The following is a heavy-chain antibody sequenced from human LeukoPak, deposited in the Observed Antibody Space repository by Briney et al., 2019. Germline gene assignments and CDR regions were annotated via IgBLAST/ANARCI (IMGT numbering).Heavy chain of an antibody. CDR3: AKGRIAVEFDY. V-gene: IGHV3-23*01. CDR2: ISGSGGST. J-gene: IGHJ4*02. D-gene: IGHD6-19*01. CDR1: GFAFSSYA. Sequence: GGSLRLSCTASGFAFSSYAMTWVRQAPGKGLEWVSAISGSGGSTYYADSVKGRFTISRDNSKNTQYLQMNSLRAEDTAVYYCAKGRIAVEFDYWGQGTLVTVSS.